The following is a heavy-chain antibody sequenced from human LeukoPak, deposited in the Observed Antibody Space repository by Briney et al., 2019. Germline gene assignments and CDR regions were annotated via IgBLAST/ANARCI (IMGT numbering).Heavy chain of an antibody. D-gene: IGHD6-13*01. Sequence: PGGSLRLSCAASGFTFSSYWMHWVRQAPGKGLVWVSRINTDGSSTSYADSVKGRFTISRDNAKNTLYLQMNSLRAEDTAVYYCARDQHISCITHDKRLTCSSGHWYFDLWGRGTLVTVSS. CDR3: ARDQHISCITHDKRLTCSSGHWYFDL. V-gene: IGHV3-74*01. CDR1: GFTFSSYW. CDR2: INTDGSST. J-gene: IGHJ2*01.